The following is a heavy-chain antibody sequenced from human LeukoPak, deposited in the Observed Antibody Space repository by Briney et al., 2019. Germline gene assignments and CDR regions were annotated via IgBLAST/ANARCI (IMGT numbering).Heavy chain of an antibody. Sequence: GGSLRLSCAAAGFTFSNYAMHWVRQAPGKGLKWVAVISYDGTNEYYADSVKGRFTISRDNSKNTLYLQMDSLRVEDTAVYYCARNRGATGYYWVDYWGQGTLVSVSS. J-gene: IGHJ4*02. D-gene: IGHD3-22*01. CDR3: ARNRGATGYYWVDY. V-gene: IGHV3-30-3*01. CDR1: GFTFSNYA. CDR2: ISYDGTNE.